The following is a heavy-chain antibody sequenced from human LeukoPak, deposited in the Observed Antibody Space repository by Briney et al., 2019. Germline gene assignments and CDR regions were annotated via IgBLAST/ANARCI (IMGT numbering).Heavy chain of an antibody. Sequence: PGGSLRLSCAASGFTFSRYSMNWVRQAPGKGLEWVSSISSSSSYIYYAESLKGRFTISRDDAENSLYLQMDSLRGDDTAVYYCARLRRNSDSSGYYYYYDYWGQGTLVTVSS. V-gene: IGHV3-21*01. CDR3: ARLRRNSDSSGYYYYYDY. CDR1: GFTFSRYS. CDR2: ISSSSSYI. J-gene: IGHJ4*02. D-gene: IGHD3-22*01.